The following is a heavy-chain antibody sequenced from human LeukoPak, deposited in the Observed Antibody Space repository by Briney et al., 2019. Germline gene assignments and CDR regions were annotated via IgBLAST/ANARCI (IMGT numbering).Heavy chain of an antibody. J-gene: IGHJ4*02. CDR2: INPDGITT. CDR3: ARGLSPRINMVRGVRPPFRGVFDY. CDR1: GFIISGYV. Sequence: PGGSLRLSCAASGFIISGYVMHWVRQAPGKGPESVSAINPDGITTYYANSVKGRFTISRDNSKNTLYLLLGGLRTEDMAVYYCARGLSPRINMVRGVRPPFRGVFDYWGQGTLVTVSS. D-gene: IGHD3-10*01. V-gene: IGHV3-64*01.